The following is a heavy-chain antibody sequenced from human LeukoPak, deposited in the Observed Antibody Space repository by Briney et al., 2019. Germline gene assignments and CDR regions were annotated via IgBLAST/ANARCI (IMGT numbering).Heavy chain of an antibody. J-gene: IGHJ6*02. CDR1: GFTFSSYA. Sequence: GGSLRLSCAASGFTFSSYAMHWVRQAPGKGLEGVAVISYDGSNKYYADSVKGRFTISRDNSKNTLYLQMNSLRAEDTAVYYCARDRGAAAGSFYGMDVWGQGTTVTVSS. CDR2: ISYDGSNK. V-gene: IGHV3-30-3*01. D-gene: IGHD6-13*01. CDR3: ARDRGAAAGSFYGMDV.